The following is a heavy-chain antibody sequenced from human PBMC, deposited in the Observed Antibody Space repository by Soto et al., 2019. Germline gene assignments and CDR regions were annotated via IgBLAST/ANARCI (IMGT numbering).Heavy chain of an antibody. CDR3: AKDKYSSGWAFDY. Sequence: TGGSLRLSCAASGFTFDDYAMHWVRQAPGKGLEWVSGISWNSGSIGYADSVKGRFTISRDNAKNSLYLQMNSLRAEDTALYYCAKDKYSSGWAFDYWGQGTLVTVSS. D-gene: IGHD6-19*01. CDR1: GFTFDDYA. CDR2: ISWNSGSI. V-gene: IGHV3-9*01. J-gene: IGHJ4*02.